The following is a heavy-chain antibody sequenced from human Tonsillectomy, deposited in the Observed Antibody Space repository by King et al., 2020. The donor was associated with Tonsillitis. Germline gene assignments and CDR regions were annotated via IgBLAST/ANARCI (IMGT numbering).Heavy chain of an antibody. CDR3: AKDLFTFRSGSYFCVDY. V-gene: IGHV3-30*18. CDR1: GFTFSSYG. Sequence: VQLVESGGGVVQPGRSLRLSCAASGFTFSSYGMHWVRQAPGKGLEWVAVISYDGSNKYYADSVKGRFTISRDNSKNTLYLQMNSLRAEDTAVYYCAKDLFTFRSGSYFCVDYWGQGTLVTVFS. D-gene: IGHD1-26*01. J-gene: IGHJ4*02. CDR2: ISYDGSNK.